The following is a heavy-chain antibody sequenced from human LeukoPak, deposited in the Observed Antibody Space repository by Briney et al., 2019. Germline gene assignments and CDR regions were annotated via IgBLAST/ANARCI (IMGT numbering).Heavy chain of an antibody. CDR2: INHSGST. CDR1: GGSFSGYY. V-gene: IGHV4-34*01. CDR3: ARGKYYYGSGRVSSFDY. Sequence: PSETLSLTCAVYGGSFSGYYWSWIRQPPGKGLEWIGEINHSGSTNYNPSLKSRVTISVDTSKNQFSLKLSSVTAADTAVCYCARGKYYYGSGRVSSFDYWGQGTLVTVSS. D-gene: IGHD3-10*01. J-gene: IGHJ4*02.